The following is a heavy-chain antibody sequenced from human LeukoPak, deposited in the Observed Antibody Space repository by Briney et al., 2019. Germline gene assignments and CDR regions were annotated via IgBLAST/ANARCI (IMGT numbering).Heavy chain of an antibody. Sequence: GGSLRLSCAASGFTLSNYGMSWVRQAPGKGLEWLGRIKRETDGGTIDYAAPVKGRFTISRDDSRNTLYLQMDSLKIEDTAVYYCTTDRYYDNSELQFQHWGQGTLVTVSS. J-gene: IGHJ1*01. CDR3: TTDRYYDNSELQFQH. CDR2: IKRETDGGTI. CDR1: GFTLSNYG. V-gene: IGHV3-15*01. D-gene: IGHD3-22*01.